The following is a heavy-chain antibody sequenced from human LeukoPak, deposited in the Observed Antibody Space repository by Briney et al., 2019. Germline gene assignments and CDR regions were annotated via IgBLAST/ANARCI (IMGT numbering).Heavy chain of an antibody. Sequence: SVKVSCKASGGTFSSYAISWVRQAPGQGLEWMGGIIPIFGTANYAQKFQGRVTIIADESTSTAYMELSSLRSEDTAVYYCAREGGRMTTVTTFLDYWGQGTLVTVSS. V-gene: IGHV1-69*13. CDR1: GGTFSSYA. D-gene: IGHD4-11*01. J-gene: IGHJ4*02. CDR3: AREGGRMTTVTTFLDY. CDR2: IIPIFGTA.